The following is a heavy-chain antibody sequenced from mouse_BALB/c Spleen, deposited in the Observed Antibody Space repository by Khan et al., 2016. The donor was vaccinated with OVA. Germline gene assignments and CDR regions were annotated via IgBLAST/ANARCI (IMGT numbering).Heavy chain of an antibody. CDR1: GYTFTDHA. J-gene: IGHJ1*01. CDR3: AKGYWYFDV. V-gene: IGHV9-1*02. CDR2: INTYTGEP. Sequence: QFQLVQSGPELKKPGETVRISCKASGYTFTDHAMNWLKQAPGKGLKWMGWINTYTGEPTYTDDFKGRFAFSLETSAITAYLQINNLKNEDMATXFCAKGYWYFDVWGAGTTVTVSS.